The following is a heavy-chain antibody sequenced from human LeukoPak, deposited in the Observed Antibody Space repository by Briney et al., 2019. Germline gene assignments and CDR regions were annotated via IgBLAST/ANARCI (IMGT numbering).Heavy chain of an antibody. D-gene: IGHD6-13*01. J-gene: IGHJ4*02. CDR2: IKSKTDGGTT. Sequence: GGSLRLSCAASGFTFSNAWMSWVRQAPGKGLEWVGRIKSKTDGGTTDYAAPVKGGFTISRDDSKNTLYLQMNSLKTEDTAVYYCTTDNPPLSSSWVFDYWGQGTLVTVSS. CDR3: TTDNPPLSSSWVFDY. V-gene: IGHV3-15*01. CDR1: GFTFSNAW.